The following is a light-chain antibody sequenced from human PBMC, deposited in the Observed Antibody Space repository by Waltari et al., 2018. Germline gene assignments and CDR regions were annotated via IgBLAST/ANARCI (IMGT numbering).Light chain of an antibody. Sequence: QLVLTQSPSASASLGASVKLTCTLSSGHSTNIIAWLQQQPEKGPRYLMNVNSDGSHNKGVAIPDRFSGSSSGAERYLTISSLQSEDEADYYCQTGGHGTWVFGGGTRLTVL. CDR2: VNSDGSH. V-gene: IGLV4-69*01. CDR1: SGHSTNI. J-gene: IGLJ3*02. CDR3: QTGGHGTWV.